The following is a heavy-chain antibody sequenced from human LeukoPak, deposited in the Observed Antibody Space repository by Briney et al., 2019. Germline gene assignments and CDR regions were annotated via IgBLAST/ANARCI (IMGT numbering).Heavy chain of an antibody. V-gene: IGHV4-39*01. D-gene: IGHD3-22*01. CDR3: ATTSGYRNYYYYYIDV. Sequence: PSETLSLTCTVSGVSISNTVCYWGWIRQAPGKGLEWIGTSSDGGNSYYNPSLKSRVTMSVDGSKNQFSLTLASVTAADTAVYYCATTSGYRNYYYYYIDVWGKGTTVTVSS. J-gene: IGHJ6*03. CDR2: SSDGGNS. CDR1: GVSISNTVCY.